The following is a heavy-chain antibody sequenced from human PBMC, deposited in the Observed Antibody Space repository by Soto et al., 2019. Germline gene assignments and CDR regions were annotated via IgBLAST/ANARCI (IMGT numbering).Heavy chain of an antibody. D-gene: IGHD6-13*01. CDR1: GYTFTSYD. J-gene: IGHJ6*02. CDR2: MNPNSGNT. V-gene: IGHV1-8*01. Sequence: QVQLVQSGAEVKKPGASVKVSCKASGYTFTSYDINWVRQATGQGLEWMGWMNPNSGNTGYAQKFQGRVTMTRNTSISTAYMELSSLRSEDTAVYYCASTEAGYSHYTAGTIDYGMDVWGQGTTVTVSS. CDR3: ASTEAGYSHYTAGTIDYGMDV.